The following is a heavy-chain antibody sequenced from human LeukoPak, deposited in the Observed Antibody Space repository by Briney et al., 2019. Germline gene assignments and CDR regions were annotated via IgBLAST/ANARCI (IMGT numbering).Heavy chain of an antibody. CDR1: GYSISSGYY. J-gene: IGHJ4*02. Sequence: SETLSLTCTVSGYSISSGYYWGWIRQPPGKGLEWIGYIYYSGSTNYNPSLKSRVTISVDTSKNQFSLNLRSVTAADTAVYYCARGSRDGYNHFDYWGQGTLVTVSS. V-gene: IGHV4-38-2*02. CDR2: IYYSGST. CDR3: ARGSRDGYNHFDY. D-gene: IGHD5-24*01.